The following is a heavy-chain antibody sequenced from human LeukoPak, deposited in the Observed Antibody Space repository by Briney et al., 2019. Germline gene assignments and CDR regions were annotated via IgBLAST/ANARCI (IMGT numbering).Heavy chain of an antibody. J-gene: IGHJ4*02. D-gene: IGHD6-13*01. V-gene: IGHV3-11*01. Sequence: GGSLRLSCAASGFTFSDYYMSWIRQAPGKGLEWVSYISSSGSTIYYADSVKGRFTISRDNAKNSLYLQMNSLRAEDTAVYYCARASYLYSSSWYKDYWGQGTLVTVSS. CDR2: ISSSGSTI. CDR3: ARASYLYSSSWYKDY. CDR1: GFTFSDYY.